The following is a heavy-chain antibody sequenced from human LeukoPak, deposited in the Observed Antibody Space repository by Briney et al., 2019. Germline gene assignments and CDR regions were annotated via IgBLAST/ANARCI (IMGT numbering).Heavy chain of an antibody. CDR1: GYTFTSYY. CDR2: INPSGGST. CDR3: ARDRTPGLEPGAAGTYYYYMDV. J-gene: IGHJ6*03. V-gene: IGHV1-46*01. Sequence: ASVKVSCKASGYTFTSYYMHWVRQAPGQGLEWMGIINPSGGSTSYAQKFQGRVTMTRDMSTSTVYMELSSLRSEDTAVYYCARDRTPGLEPGAAGTYYYYMDVWGKGTTVTVSS. D-gene: IGHD6-13*01.